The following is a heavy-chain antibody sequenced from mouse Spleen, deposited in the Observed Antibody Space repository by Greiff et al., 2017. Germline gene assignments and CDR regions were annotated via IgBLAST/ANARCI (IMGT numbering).Heavy chain of an antibody. J-gene: IGHJ4*01. CDR3: ARDRNWDDYAMDY. D-gene: IGHD4-1*01. CDR1: GFTFSDYG. CDR2: ISNLAYSI. Sequence: EVHLVESGGGLVQPGGSRKLSCAASGFTFSDYGMAWVRQAPGKGPEWVAFISNLAYSIYYADTVTGRFTISRENAKNTLYLEMSSLRSEDTAMYYCARDRNWDDYAMDYWGQGTSVTVSS. V-gene: IGHV5-15*02.